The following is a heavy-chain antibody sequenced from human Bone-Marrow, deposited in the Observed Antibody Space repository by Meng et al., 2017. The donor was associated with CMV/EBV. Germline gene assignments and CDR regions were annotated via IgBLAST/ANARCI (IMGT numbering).Heavy chain of an antibody. J-gene: IGHJ5*02. D-gene: IGHD2-2*02. CDR2: IKQDGSEK. V-gene: IGHV3-7*04. Sequence: GESLKIFCAASGFTFSRYWMSWVRQAPGKGLEWMANIKQDGSEKYYVDSVKGRFTISRDNSKNTLYLQMNSLRAEDTAVYYCARGYCSSTSCYSPWFDPWGQGTLVTVSS. CDR3: ARGYCSSTSCYSPWFDP. CDR1: GFTFSRYW.